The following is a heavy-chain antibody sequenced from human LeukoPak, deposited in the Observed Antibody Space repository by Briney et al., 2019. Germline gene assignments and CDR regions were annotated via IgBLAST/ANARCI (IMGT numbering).Heavy chain of an antibody. CDR2: IYTSGST. CDR1: GGSISSYY. D-gene: IGHD3-22*01. V-gene: IGHV4-4*09. Sequence: TSETLSLTCTVSGGSISSYYWSWIRQPPGKGLEWIGYIYTSGSTNYNPSLKSRVTISVDTSKNQFSLKLSSVTAADTAVYYCARHGDYYDSSGYYPNYFDYWGQGTLVTVSS. J-gene: IGHJ4*02. CDR3: ARHGDYYDSSGYYPNYFDY.